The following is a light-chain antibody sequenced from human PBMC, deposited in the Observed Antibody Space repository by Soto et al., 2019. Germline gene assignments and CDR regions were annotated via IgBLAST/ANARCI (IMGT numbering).Light chain of an antibody. Sequence: QSALTQPPSASGTPGQSVTIPCTGTSSDVGDYNYVSWYQQHPGKAPKLMIYEVSRRPSGVPDRFSGFKSGNTASLTVSGLQAEDEADYYCSSNAGSNNLVFGGGTKVTVL. CDR2: EVS. J-gene: IGLJ2*01. CDR3: SSNAGSNNLV. V-gene: IGLV2-8*01. CDR1: SSDVGDYNY.